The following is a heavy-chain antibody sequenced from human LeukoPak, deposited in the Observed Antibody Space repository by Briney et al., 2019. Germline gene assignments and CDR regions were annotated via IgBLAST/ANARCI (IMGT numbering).Heavy chain of an antibody. CDR1: GGSFSGYY. CDR3: ARVSYQLLSPIGDYYYYMDV. J-gene: IGHJ6*03. V-gene: IGHV4-34*01. D-gene: IGHD2-2*01. Sequence: SETLSLTCAVYGGSFSGYYWSWIRQPPGEGLEWIGEINHSGSTNYNPSLKSRVTISVDTSKNQFSLKLSSVTAADTAVYYCARVSYQLLSPIGDYYYYMDVWGKGTTVTVSS. CDR2: INHSGST.